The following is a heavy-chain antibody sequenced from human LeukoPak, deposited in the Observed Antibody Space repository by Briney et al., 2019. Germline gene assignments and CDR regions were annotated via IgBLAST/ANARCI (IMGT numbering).Heavy chain of an antibody. Sequence: ASVKVSCKASGYIFASYYIHWVRQASGQGLEWMGIINPSGGSTGYAQKFQGRVTITADESTSTAYMELSSLRSEDTAVYYCARDEGEIPLDYWGQGTLVTVSS. CDR2: INPSGGST. CDR3: ARDEGEIPLDY. J-gene: IGHJ4*02. V-gene: IGHV1-46*01. D-gene: IGHD2-2*02. CDR1: GYIFASYY.